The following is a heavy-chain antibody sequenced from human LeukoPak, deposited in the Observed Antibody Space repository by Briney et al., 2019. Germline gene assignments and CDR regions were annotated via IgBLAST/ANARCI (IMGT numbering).Heavy chain of an antibody. CDR2: IKSKTYGGTA. V-gene: IGHV3-15*07. CDR3: TTDRDALRY. Sequence: GGSLRLSCAASGFSFSDAWMNWVRQAPGKGLEWVGRIKSKTYGGTADYAAPVKGRFTISRDDSKNTLYLQMNSLKTEDTAVFYCTTDRDALRYWGQGTLVAVSS. J-gene: IGHJ4*02. D-gene: IGHD2-21*02. CDR1: GFSFSDAW.